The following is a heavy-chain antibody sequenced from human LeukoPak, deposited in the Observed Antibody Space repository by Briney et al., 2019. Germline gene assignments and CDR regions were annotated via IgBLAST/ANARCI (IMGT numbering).Heavy chain of an antibody. CDR3: ARVARFGSWYDY. CDR2: INPSGGST. CDR1: GYTFTSYY. Sequence: ASVKVSCKASGYTFTSYYMHWVRQAPGQGLEWMGIINPSGGSTSYAQKFQGRVTMTRDTSTSTVYMELSSLRAEDTALYYCARVARFGSWYDYWGQGTLVTVSS. V-gene: IGHV1-46*01. D-gene: IGHD6-13*01. J-gene: IGHJ4*02.